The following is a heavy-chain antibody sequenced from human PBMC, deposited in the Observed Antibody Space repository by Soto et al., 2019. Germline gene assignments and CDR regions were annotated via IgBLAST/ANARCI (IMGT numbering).Heavy chain of an antibody. V-gene: IGHV4-59*01. J-gene: IGHJ4*02. D-gene: IGHD6-19*01. CDR3: ARDSSGWHTSFDY. CDR1: GGPISSYY. Sequence: QVQLQESGPGLVKPSETLSLTCTVSGGPISSYYWSWIRQPPGKGLEWIGYIYYSGSTNYNPSLKSRVTISVDTSKNQFSLKLSSVTAADTAVYYCARDSSGWHTSFDYWGQGTLVTVSS. CDR2: IYYSGST.